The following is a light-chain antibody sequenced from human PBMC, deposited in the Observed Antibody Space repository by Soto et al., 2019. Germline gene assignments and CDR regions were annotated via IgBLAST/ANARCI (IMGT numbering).Light chain of an antibody. CDR3: QQYNNWWT. Sequence: EIGMTQSPATLSVSPGERATLSCRASQSISNNLAWYHQRPGQAPRLLIYGASTRATGIPARFSGSGSGTEFPLTISSLQSEDFAVYYCQQYNNWWTFGQGTRVEIK. CDR2: GAS. V-gene: IGKV3-15*01. J-gene: IGKJ1*01. CDR1: QSISNN.